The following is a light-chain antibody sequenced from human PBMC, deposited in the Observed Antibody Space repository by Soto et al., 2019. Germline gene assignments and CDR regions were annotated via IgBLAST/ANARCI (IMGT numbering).Light chain of an antibody. Sequence: EILMTQSPSTLSVSRRERVTLXXRASRGVLTNFAWYQQKSGQSPRXVIYDVSTRATGVPSRFSGTGSGTDFTLTISGLQSEDSAIYFCQQYNNGPCSFGQGTRLDI. J-gene: IGKJ5*01. CDR3: QQYNNGPCS. V-gene: IGKV3-15*01. CDR2: DVS. CDR1: RGVLTN.